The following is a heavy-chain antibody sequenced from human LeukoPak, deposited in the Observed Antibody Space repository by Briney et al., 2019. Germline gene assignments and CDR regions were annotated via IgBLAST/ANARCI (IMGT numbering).Heavy chain of an antibody. J-gene: IGHJ6*03. Sequence: GSVKVSCKASGYTFTGYYMHWVRQAPGQGLEWMGWINPNSGGTNYAQKFQGWVTMTRDTSISTAYMELSRLRSDDTAVYYCARVKLHQDYYMDVWGKGTTVTVSS. CDR1: GYTFTGYY. D-gene: IGHD3-10*01. V-gene: IGHV1-2*04. CDR3: ARVKLHQDYYMDV. CDR2: INPNSGGT.